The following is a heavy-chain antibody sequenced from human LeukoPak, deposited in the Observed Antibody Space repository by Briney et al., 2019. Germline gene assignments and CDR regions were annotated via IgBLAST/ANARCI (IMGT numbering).Heavy chain of an antibody. V-gene: IGHV3-21*01. Sequence: PGGSLRLSCAASGFAFNTYTLNWVRQAPGKGLEWVACISSSGSYTYYANSVKGRFTVSRDNAKNSLFLQMNSLRAEDTAMYYCARSAARLRFLDYWGQGTLVTVSS. CDR3: ARSAARLRFLDY. J-gene: IGHJ4*02. CDR1: GFAFNTYT. D-gene: IGHD3-3*01. CDR2: ISSSGSYT.